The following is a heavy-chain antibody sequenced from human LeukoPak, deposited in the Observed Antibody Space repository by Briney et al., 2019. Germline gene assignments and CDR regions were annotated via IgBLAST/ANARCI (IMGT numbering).Heavy chain of an antibody. CDR3: ARGGYYDILTGYYWLDP. V-gene: IGHV4-59*01. D-gene: IGHD3-9*01. CDR1: GGSISSYY. J-gene: IGHJ5*02. CDR2: IYYSGST. Sequence: PSETLSLTCTVSGGSISSYYWSWIRQPPGKGLEWIGYIYYSGSTNYNPSLKSRVTISVDTSKNQFSLKLSSVTAADTAVYYCARGGYYDILTGYYWLDPWGQGTLVTVSS.